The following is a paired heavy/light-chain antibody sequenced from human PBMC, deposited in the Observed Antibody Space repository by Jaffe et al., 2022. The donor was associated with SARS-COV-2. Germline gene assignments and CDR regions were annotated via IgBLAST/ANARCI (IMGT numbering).Heavy chain of an antibody. CDR3: ARELYYDFWSGYSIGYYYYGMDV. Sequence: QVQLVESGGGVVQPGRSLRLSCAASGFTFSSYGMHWVRQAPGKGLEWVAVIWYDGSNKYYADSVKGRFTISRDNSKNTLYLQMNSLRAEDTAVYYCARELYYDFWSGYSIGYYYYGMDVWGQGTTVTVSS. D-gene: IGHD3-3*01. CDR2: IWYDGSNK. CDR1: GFTFSSYG. V-gene: IGHV3-33*01. J-gene: IGHJ6*02.
Light chain of an antibody. J-gene: IGLJ1*01. V-gene: IGLV2-8*01. CDR2: EVS. CDR1: SSDVGGYNY. CDR3: SSYAGSNNRYV. Sequence: QSALTQPPSASGSPGQSVTISCTGTSSDVGGYNYVSWYQQHPGKAPKLMIYEVSKRPSGVPDRFSGSKSGNTASLTVSGLQAEDEADYYCSSYAGSNNRYVFGTGTKVTVL.